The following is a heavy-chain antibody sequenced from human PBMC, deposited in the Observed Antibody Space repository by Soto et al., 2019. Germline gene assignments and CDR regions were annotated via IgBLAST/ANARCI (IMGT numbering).Heavy chain of an antibody. Sequence: SVKVSCKASGGTFSSYTISWVRQAPGQGLEWMGGIIPIFGTANYAQKFQGRVTITADESTSTAYMELSSLRSEDTAVYYCASLRDSSSLTWFDPRGQGTLVTVSS. D-gene: IGHD6-13*01. CDR1: GGTFSSYT. J-gene: IGHJ5*02. CDR3: ASLRDSSSLTWFDP. V-gene: IGHV1-69*13. CDR2: IIPIFGTA.